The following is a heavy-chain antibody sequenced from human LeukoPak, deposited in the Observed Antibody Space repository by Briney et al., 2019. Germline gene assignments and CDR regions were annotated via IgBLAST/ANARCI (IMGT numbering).Heavy chain of an antibody. J-gene: IGHJ4*02. Sequence: ASVKVSCKASGYTFTSYYMHWVRQAPGQGLEWMGIINPSGGSTSYAQKLQGRVTMTRDTSTSTVYMELSSLRSEDTAVYYCARADYYDSSGYYRFDYWGQGTLVTVSS. CDR2: INPSGGST. D-gene: IGHD3-22*01. CDR3: ARADYYDSSGYYRFDY. V-gene: IGHV1-46*01. CDR1: GYTFTSYY.